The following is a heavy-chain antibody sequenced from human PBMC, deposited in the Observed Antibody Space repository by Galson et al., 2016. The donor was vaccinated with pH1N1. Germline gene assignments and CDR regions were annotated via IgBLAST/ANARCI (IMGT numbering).Heavy chain of an antibody. CDR1: GFSLSMYW. Sequence: SLRLSCAASGFSLSMYWMSWVRQAPDKGLEWVANTNQGGSQKYYVDSVRGRFTISRDNAKNSVSLQMNSLRPDDTGVYYCVRAIGAAASFWGQGTLVTVSS. D-gene: IGHD6-13*01. J-gene: IGHJ1*01. CDR3: VRAIGAAASF. V-gene: IGHV3-7*01. CDR2: TNQGGSQK.